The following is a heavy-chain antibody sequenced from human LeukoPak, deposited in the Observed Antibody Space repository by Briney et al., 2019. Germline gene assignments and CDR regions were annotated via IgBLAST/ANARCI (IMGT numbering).Heavy chain of an antibody. D-gene: IGHD6-13*01. J-gene: IGHJ4*02. CDR2: ISGSGGST. CDR1: GFTFSSYA. Sequence: GGSLRLSCAASGFTFSSYAMSWVRQAPGKGLEWVSAISGSGGSTYYADSVKGRFTISRDNAKNSLYLQMNSLRAEDTAVYYCARDVVAAAGTSLGYWGQGTLVTVSS. V-gene: IGHV3-23*01. CDR3: ARDVVAAAGTSLGY.